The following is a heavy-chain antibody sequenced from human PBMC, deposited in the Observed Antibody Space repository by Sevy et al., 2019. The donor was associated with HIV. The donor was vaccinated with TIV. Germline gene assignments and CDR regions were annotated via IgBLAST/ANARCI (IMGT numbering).Heavy chain of an antibody. Sequence: ASVKVSCKASGYTFTGYYMHWVRQAPGQGLEWMGWINPNSGGTNYAQKFQGRVTMTRDTSISTAYMELSRLRSDDTAVYYCARAPRLRLGELSLYGSFVYWGQGTLVTVSS. CDR2: INPNSGGT. D-gene: IGHD3-16*02. V-gene: IGHV1-2*02. J-gene: IGHJ4*02. CDR3: ARAPRLRLGELSLYGSFVY. CDR1: GYTFTGYY.